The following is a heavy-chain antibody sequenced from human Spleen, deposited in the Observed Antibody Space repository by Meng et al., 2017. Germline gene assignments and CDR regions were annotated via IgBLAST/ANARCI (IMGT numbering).Heavy chain of an antibody. CDR2: IKQDGSEK. V-gene: IGHV3-7*01. Sequence: GESLKISCAASGFTFSSYWMSWVRQAPGKGLEWVANIKQDGSEKYYVDSVKGRFTISRDNSKNTLYLQMDSLRTDDTGVYYCARETEGVQTAMVGYWGQGTLVTVSS. D-gene: IGHD5-18*01. CDR1: GFTFSSYW. J-gene: IGHJ4*02. CDR3: ARETEGVQTAMVGY.